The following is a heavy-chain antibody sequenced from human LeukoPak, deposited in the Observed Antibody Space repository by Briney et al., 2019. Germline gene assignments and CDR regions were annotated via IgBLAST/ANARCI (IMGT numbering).Heavy chain of an antibody. Sequence: ASVKVSCKASGYTLTSYGISWVRQAPGQGLEWMGWISAYNGNTNYAQKLQGRVTMTTDTSTSTAYMELRSLRSDDTAVYYCARGSTIAAAVSFDYWGQGTLVTVSS. V-gene: IGHV1-18*01. J-gene: IGHJ4*02. CDR2: ISAYNGNT. CDR1: GYTLTSYG. D-gene: IGHD6-13*01. CDR3: ARGSTIAAAVSFDY.